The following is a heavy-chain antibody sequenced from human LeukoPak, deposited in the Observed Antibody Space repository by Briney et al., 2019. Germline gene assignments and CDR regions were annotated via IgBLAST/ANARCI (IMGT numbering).Heavy chain of an antibody. CDR2: ISGSGGST. D-gene: IGHD3-3*02. Sequence: GGSLRLSCAASGFTFSSYAMSWVRQAPGKGLEWVSAISGSGGSTYYADSVKGRFAISRDNAKNSLYLQMNSLRAEDTAVYYCATPHFWSDPWGFDYWGQGTLVTVSS. CDR1: GFTFSSYA. J-gene: IGHJ4*02. CDR3: ATPHFWSDPWGFDY. V-gene: IGHV3-23*01.